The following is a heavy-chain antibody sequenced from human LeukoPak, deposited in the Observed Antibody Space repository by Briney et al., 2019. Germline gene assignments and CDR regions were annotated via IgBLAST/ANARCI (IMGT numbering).Heavy chain of an antibody. D-gene: IGHD3-9*01. V-gene: IGHV3-9*01. J-gene: IGHJ4*02. CDR2: ISWNSGSI. CDR1: GFTFDDYA. Sequence: GGSLRLSCIASGFTFDDYAMHWVRQAPGKGLEWVSGISWNSGSIGYADSVKGRFTISRDNAKNSLYLQMNSLRAEDTAVYYCARGYYDFLTGYGRFDYWGQGTLVTVSS. CDR3: ARGYYDFLTGYGRFDY.